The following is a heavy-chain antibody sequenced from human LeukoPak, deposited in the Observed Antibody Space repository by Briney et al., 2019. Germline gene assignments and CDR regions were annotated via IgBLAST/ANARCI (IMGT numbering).Heavy chain of an antibody. CDR1: GGTFSSYA. CDR2: IIPIFGTA. CDR3: ARVLRGYGDYLNWFDP. V-gene: IGHV1-69*13. J-gene: IGHJ5*02. Sequence: SVKVSRKASGGTFSSYAISWVRQAPGQGLEWMGGIIPIFGTANYAQKFQGRVTITADESTSTAYMELSSLRSEDTAVYYCARVLRGYGDYLNWFDPWGQGTLVTVSS. D-gene: IGHD4-17*01.